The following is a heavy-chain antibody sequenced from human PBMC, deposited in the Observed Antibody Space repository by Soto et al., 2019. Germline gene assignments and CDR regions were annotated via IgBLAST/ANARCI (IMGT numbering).Heavy chain of an antibody. CDR2: IYTSGST. CDR1: GGSISSYY. CDR3: ARDLKFGQAAY. J-gene: IGHJ4*02. D-gene: IGHD2-15*01. V-gene: IGHV4-4*07. Sequence: SETLSLTCTVSGGSISSYYWSWIRQPSGKGLEWIGRIYTSGSTNYNPSLKSRVTMSVDTSKNQFSLKLSSVTAADTAVYYCARDLKFGQAAYWGQETQVPVSS.